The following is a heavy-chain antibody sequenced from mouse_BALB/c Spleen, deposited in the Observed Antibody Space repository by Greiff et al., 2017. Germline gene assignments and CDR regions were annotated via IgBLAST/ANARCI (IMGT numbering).Heavy chain of an antibody. CDR3: ARHPLLRGAIDY. CDR1: GFTFSSYT. D-gene: IGHD1-2*01. J-gene: IGHJ4*01. CDR2: ISNGGGST. Sequence: EVQVVESGGGLVQPGGSLKLSCAASGFTFSSYTMSWVRQTPEKRLEWVAYISNGGGSTYYPDTVKGRFTISRDNAKNTLYLQMSSLKSEDTAMYYCARHPLLRGAIDYWGQGTSVTVSS. V-gene: IGHV5-12-2*01.